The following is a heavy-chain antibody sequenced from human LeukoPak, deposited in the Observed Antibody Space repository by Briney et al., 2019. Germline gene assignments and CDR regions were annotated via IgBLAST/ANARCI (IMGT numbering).Heavy chain of an antibody. CDR1: GFTFSSYW. CDR3: ARDLAWFGEDGMDA. V-gene: IGHV3-7*01. D-gene: IGHD3-10*01. Sequence: GGSLRLSCAASGFTFSSYWMSWVRQAPGKGLEWVANIKQDGSEKYYVDSVKGRFTISRDNAKNSLYLQMNSLRAEDTAVYYCARDLAWFGEDGMDAWGQGTTVTVSS. J-gene: IGHJ6*02. CDR2: IKQDGSEK.